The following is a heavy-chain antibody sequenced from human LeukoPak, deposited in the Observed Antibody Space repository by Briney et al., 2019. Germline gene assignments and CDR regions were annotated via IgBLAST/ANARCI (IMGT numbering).Heavy chain of an antibody. CDR1: GFTFGNFA. V-gene: IGHV3-23*01. CDR3: YCAVEDY. D-gene: IGHD2-15*01. Sequence: GGSLRLSCAASGFTFGNFAMSWVRQAPGKGLEWVAAISGGGESTYYSDSVKGRFTISRDNSKNTLYLQMNSLRAEDTAVYYCYCAVEDYWGQGTLVTVSS. J-gene: IGHJ4*02. CDR2: ISGGGEST.